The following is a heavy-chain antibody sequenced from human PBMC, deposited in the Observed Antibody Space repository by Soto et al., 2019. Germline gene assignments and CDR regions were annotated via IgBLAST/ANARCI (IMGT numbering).Heavy chain of an antibody. CDR1: GDSISSDY. Sequence: QVQLQESGPGLVKPSETLSLTCTVSGDSISSDYWSWIRQPPGKGLEWIGYIYYSGSTNYKSSLKSRVTISVDTSKNQISLKLSSVTAADTAVYYCAGGGSSSWYWRGWFDPWGQGTLVTVSS. J-gene: IGHJ5*02. CDR3: AGGGSSSWYWRGWFDP. D-gene: IGHD6-13*01. V-gene: IGHV4-59*01. CDR2: IYYSGST.